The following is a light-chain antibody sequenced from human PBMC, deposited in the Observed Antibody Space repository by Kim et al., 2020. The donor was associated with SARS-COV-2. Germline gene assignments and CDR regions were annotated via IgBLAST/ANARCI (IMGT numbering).Light chain of an antibody. J-gene: IGLJ3*02. CDR1: SANIGTKN. V-gene: IGLV1-44*01. Sequence: GKRVTMCCSESSANIGTKNVYWDQQIPGRAPNLLIYRNDQRPSGVPDRFSGSKSGTSASLAISGPQAEDEADYYCATWDVSLKGVVFGGGTQLTVL. CDR2: RND. CDR3: ATWDVSLKGVV.